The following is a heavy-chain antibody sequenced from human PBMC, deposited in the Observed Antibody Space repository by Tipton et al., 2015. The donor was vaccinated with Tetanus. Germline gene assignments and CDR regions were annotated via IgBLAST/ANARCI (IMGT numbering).Heavy chain of an antibody. J-gene: IGHJ6*02. CDR1: GFTFSSYT. CDR3: ARELDCSGGGCYSYGLDV. D-gene: IGHD2-15*01. V-gene: IGHV3-33*01. Sequence: SLRLSCAVSGFTFSSYTMNWVRQAPGKGLEWVAVLWFDGGDEYYADSVKGRFTISRDNSKNTVYLQMNSLRAEDTAVYYCARELDCSGGGCYSYGLDVWGQGTTVTVSS. CDR2: LWFDGGDE.